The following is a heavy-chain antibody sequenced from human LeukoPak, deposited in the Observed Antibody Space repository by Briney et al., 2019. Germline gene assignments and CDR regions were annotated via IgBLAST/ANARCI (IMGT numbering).Heavy chain of an antibody. CDR3: ARDRALVFHGMDV. CDR1: GFTFSSYA. J-gene: IGHJ6*02. Sequence: SGGSLRLSCAASGFTFSSYAMSWVRQAPGKGLEWVAVIWYDGSNKYYADSVKGRFTISRDNSKNTLYLQMNSLRAEDTAVYYCARDRALVFHGMDVWGQGTTVTVSS. V-gene: IGHV3-33*08. CDR2: IWYDGSNK. D-gene: IGHD5/OR15-5a*01.